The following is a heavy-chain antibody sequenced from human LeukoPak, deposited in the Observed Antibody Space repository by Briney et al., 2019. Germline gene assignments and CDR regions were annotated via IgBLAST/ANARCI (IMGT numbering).Heavy chain of an antibody. J-gene: IGHJ4*02. CDR3: ASDSSGWYSGY. V-gene: IGHV3-23*01. D-gene: IGHD6-19*01. CDR1: GFTFSSYA. CDR2: ISGSGGST. Sequence: GGSLRLSCAASGFTFSSYAMSWVHQAPGKGLEWVSAISGSGGSTYYADSVKGRFTISRDNSKNTLYLQMNSLRAEDTAVYYCASDSSGWYSGYWGQGTLVTVSS.